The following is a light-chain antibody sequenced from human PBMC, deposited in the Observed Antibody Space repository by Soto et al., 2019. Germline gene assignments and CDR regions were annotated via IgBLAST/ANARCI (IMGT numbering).Light chain of an antibody. CDR2: GNN. V-gene: IGLV1-40*01. CDR1: SSNXGAGYD. J-gene: IGLJ3*02. CDR3: QSYDSSLSGWV. Sequence: QSVLTQPPSVSGAPGQRVXIXXTGSSSNXGAGYDVHWYQQLPGTAPKLLIFGNNNRPSGVPDRFSGSKSGTSASLAITGLQAEDEADYYCQSYDSSLSGWVFGGGTKLTVL.